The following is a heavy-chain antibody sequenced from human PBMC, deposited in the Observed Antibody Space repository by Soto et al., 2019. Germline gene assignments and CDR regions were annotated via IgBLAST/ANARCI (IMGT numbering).Heavy chain of an antibody. V-gene: IGHV4-30-2*01. CDR2: MYHSGST. Sequence: PSETLSLTCAVSGGSISSGGYSWSWIRQPPGKGLEWIGYMYHSGSTYYNPSLKSRVTISIDRSKNQFSLKLSSVTAADTAVYYCARHNGPRYVGYYHDMDVWGQGTTVTVS. D-gene: IGHD3-16*01. J-gene: IGHJ6*02. CDR3: ARHNGPRYVGYYHDMDV. CDR1: GGSISSGGYS.